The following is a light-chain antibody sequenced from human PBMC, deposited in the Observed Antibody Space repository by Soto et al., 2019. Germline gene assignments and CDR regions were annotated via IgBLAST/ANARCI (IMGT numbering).Light chain of an antibody. V-gene: IGLV1-40*01. CDR2: GNS. CDR3: QSHGSSLSVLWV. CDR1: SSNIGAGYD. Sequence: QSVLTQPPSVSGAPGQRVTISCTGSSSNIGAGYDVHWYQQLPGTAPKLLIYGNSNRPSGVPDRFSGSKSGTSASLAITGLQAEDEAAYYCQSHGSSLSVLWVFGGGTKLTVL. J-gene: IGLJ3*02.